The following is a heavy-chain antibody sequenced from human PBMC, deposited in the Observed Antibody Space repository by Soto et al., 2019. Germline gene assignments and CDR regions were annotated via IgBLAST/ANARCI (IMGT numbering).Heavy chain of an antibody. D-gene: IGHD3-3*01. Sequence: PSETLSLTCTVSGGSVSSGSYYWSWIRQPPGKGLEWIGYIYYSGSTNYNPSLKSRVTISVDTSKNQFSLKLTSVTAADTAVYYCARVQARITIFGVASDDAFDIWGQGTMVTVSS. CDR3: ARVQARITIFGVASDDAFDI. CDR2: IYYSGST. J-gene: IGHJ3*02. CDR1: GGSVSSGSYY. V-gene: IGHV4-61*01.